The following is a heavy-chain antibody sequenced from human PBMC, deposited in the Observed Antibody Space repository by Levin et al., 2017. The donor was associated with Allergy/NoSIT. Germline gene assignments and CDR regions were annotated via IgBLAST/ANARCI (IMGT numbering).Heavy chain of an antibody. CDR1: GFTLSGSA. V-gene: IGHV3-73*01. CDR3: SNYDIMTGFLS. J-gene: IGHJ5*02. Sequence: GGSLRLSCAASGFTLSGSAVHWVRQASGKGLEWLGRIRSKANNYATAYAASVQGRFIISRDDSKNTADLQMNSLKTEDTAVYYCSNYDIMTGFLSWGQGTLVTVSS. CDR2: IRSKANNYAT. D-gene: IGHD3-9*01.